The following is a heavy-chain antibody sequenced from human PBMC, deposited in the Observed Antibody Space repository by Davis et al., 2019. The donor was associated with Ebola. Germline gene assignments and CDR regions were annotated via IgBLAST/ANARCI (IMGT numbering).Heavy chain of an antibody. J-gene: IGHJ4*02. D-gene: IGHD1-26*01. CDR2: INVGNGNT. CDR3: ARSPLRYSGSVD. V-gene: IGHV1-3*01. Sequence: AASVKVSCKASGYTFTDYPVHWVRQAPGQGLEWMGWINVGNGNTKYSQKFQGRVTMTRNTSISTAYMELSSLGSEDTAVYYCARSPLRYSGSVDWDQGTLVTVSS. CDR1: GYTFTDYP.